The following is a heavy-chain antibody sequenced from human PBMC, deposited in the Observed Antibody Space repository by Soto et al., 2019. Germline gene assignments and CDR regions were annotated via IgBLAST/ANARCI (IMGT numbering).Heavy chain of an antibody. Sequence: GASVKVSCKASGYTFTSYGISWVRQAPGQGLEWMGWISAYNGNTNYAQKLQGRVTMTTDTSTSTAYMELRSLRSDDTAVYYCARDFFAGPFVVVPADYYFDYWGQGTLVTVSS. CDR3: ARDFFAGPFVVVPADYYFDY. J-gene: IGHJ4*02. CDR1: GYTFTSYG. V-gene: IGHV1-18*01. D-gene: IGHD2-2*01. CDR2: ISAYNGNT.